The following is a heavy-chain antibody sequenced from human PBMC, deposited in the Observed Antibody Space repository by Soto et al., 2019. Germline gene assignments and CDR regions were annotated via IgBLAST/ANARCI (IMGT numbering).Heavy chain of an antibody. V-gene: IGHV4-34*01. D-gene: IGHD3-3*01. CDR3: AESRGGFLEEGDY. J-gene: IGHJ4*02. CDR1: GGSFSGYY. CDR2: INHSGST. Sequence: SETLSLTCAVYGGSFSGYYWSWIRQPPGKGLEWIGEINHSGSTNYNPSLKSRVTISVDTSKNQFSLKLSSVTAADTAVYYCAESRGGFLEEGDYWGQGTLVTVSS.